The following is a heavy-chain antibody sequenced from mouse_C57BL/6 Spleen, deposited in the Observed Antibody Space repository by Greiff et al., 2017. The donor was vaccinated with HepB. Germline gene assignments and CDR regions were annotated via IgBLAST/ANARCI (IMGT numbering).Heavy chain of an antibody. J-gene: IGHJ1*03. CDR3: TRRGDYSSSYEGWYFGV. CDR1: GFTFSDAW. Sequence: EVKVEESGGGLVQPGGSMKLSCAASGFTFSDAWMDWVRQSPEKGLEWVAEIRNKDNNHATYYAESVNGRFTISRDDSKRSVYLQMNSLRAEDTCIYYCTRRGDYSSSYEGWYFGVWGTGTTVTVSS. D-gene: IGHD1-1*01. CDR2: IRNKDNNHAT. V-gene: IGHV6-6*01.